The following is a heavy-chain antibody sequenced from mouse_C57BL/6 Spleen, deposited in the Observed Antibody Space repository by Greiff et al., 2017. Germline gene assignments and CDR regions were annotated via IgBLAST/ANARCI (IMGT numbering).Heavy chain of an antibody. V-gene: IGHV1-39*01. D-gene: IGHD1-1*01. Sequence: EVKLMESGPELVKPGASVKISCKASGYSFTDYNMNWVKQSNGKSLEWIGVINPNYGTTSYNQKFKGKATLTVDQSSSTAYMQLNSLTSEDSAVYYCERGAITTVKSFDYWGQGTTLTVSA. CDR3: ERGAITTVKSFDY. CDR1: GYSFTDYN. J-gene: IGHJ2*01. CDR2: INPNYGTT.